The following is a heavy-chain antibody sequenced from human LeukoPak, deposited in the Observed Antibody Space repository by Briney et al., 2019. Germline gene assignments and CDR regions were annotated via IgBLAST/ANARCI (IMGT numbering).Heavy chain of an antibody. CDR1: PFTFDDYA. J-gene: IGHJ4*02. Sequence: GGSLRLSCAASPFTFDDYAMHWVRQAPGKGLEGVSLISRDGGRTYYADSVKGRFTISRDNSKNSLFLQMTRLSAEDTAFYYCAKGGGDTAMAMDYWGQGTLVTVSS. CDR2: ISRDGGRT. D-gene: IGHD5-18*01. CDR3: AKGGGDTAMAMDY. V-gene: IGHV3-43D*03.